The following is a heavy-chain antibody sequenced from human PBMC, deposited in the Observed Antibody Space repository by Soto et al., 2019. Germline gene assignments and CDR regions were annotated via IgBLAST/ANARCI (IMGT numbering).Heavy chain of an antibody. J-gene: IGHJ4*02. CDR3: ARDDRSVSGVVTLDH. Sequence: ASVKVSCKATGYSFKNYAVHWVRQAPGQRLEWMGFTNEGSGNTRFSQKFQGRISITRATSASTVYLDLSSLTSEDTAIYYCARDDRSVSGVVTLDHWGPGTLVTVS. V-gene: IGHV1-3*01. D-gene: IGHD3-3*01. CDR1: GYSFKNYA. CDR2: TNEGSGNT.